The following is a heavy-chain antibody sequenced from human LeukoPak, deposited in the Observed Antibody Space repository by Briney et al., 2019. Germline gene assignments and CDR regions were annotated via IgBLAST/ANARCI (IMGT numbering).Heavy chain of an antibody. CDR1: GYTFTIYD. J-gene: IGHJ6*02. V-gene: IGHV7-4-1*02. CDR3: ARDRVDILTGFYYYYGMDV. Sequence: ASVKVSCTASGYTFTIYDINWVRQATGQGLEWMGWINTNTGNPTYAQGFTGRFVFSLDTSVSTAYLQISSLKAEDTAVYYCARDRVDILTGFYYYYGMDVWGQGTTVTVSS. D-gene: IGHD3-9*01. CDR2: INTNTGNP.